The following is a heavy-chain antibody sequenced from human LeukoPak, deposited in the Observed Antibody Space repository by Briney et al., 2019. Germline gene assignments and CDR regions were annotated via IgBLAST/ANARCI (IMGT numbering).Heavy chain of an antibody. CDR1: GFTLSSYA. D-gene: IGHD2-8*02. Sequence: PPGGSLRLSCAASGFTLSSYAMHWVRQAPGKGLEWVAVISYDGSNKYYADSVKGRFTISRDNSKNTLYLQMNSLRAEDTAVYYCARTSWRVVYAIRAPFDYWGQGTLVTVSS. V-gene: IGHV3-30*04. CDR3: ARTSWRVVYAIRAPFDY. CDR2: ISYDGSNK. J-gene: IGHJ4*02.